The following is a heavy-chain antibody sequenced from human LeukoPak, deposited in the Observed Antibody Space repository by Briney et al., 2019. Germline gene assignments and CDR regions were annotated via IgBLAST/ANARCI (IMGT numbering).Heavy chain of an antibody. CDR3: ARAGGRYSSSWFKFDY. Sequence: GGSLRLSCATSGFTFTTYSIHWVRQAPGMGLEWVSSISSTSNYIYYADSVTGRFTISRDNAKDSLFLQMNSLRAEDTAVYYCARAGGRYSSSWFKFDYWGQGTLVTVSS. V-gene: IGHV3-21*01. D-gene: IGHD6-13*01. CDR2: ISSTSNYI. J-gene: IGHJ4*02. CDR1: GFTFTTYS.